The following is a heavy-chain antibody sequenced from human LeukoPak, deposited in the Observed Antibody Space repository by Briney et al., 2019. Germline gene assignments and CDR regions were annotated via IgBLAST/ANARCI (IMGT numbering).Heavy chain of an antibody. CDR2: VWFDGSNS. V-gene: IGHV3-33*01. CDR1: GFRFSTYG. J-gene: IGHJ4*02. CDR3: ARFAGSDYTGSFDL. D-gene: IGHD3-10*01. Sequence: GGSLRLSCAGSGFRFSTYGMHWVRQAPGRGLEWLGYVWFDGSNSDYVDPVKGRFTISRDNSKNTVFLQMNSLRAEDTAVYHCARFAGSDYTGSFDLWGQGTPVTVSS.